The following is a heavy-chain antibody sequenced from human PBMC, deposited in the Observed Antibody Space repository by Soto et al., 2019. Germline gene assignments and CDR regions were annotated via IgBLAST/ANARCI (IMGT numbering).Heavy chain of an antibody. CDR3: ARVGSSSSEDY. CDR1: GCSISSYY. CDR2: IYTSGST. V-gene: IGHV4-4*07. Sequence: SETLSLTCAVSGCSISSYYWSWIRQPAGKGLEWIGRIYTSGSTNYNPSLKSRVTMSVDTSKNQFSLKLSSVTAADTAVYYCARVGSSSSEDYWGQGTLVTVSS. J-gene: IGHJ4*02. D-gene: IGHD6-6*01.